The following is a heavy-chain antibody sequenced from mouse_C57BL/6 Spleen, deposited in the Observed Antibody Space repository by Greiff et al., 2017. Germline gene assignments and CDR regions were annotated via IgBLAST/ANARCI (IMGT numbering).Heavy chain of an antibody. J-gene: IGHJ1*03. D-gene: IGHD1-1*01. CDR3: ARQCGSSYGYFDV. V-gene: IGHV5-9*01. CDR2: ISGGGGNT. CDR1: GFTFSSYT. Sequence: EVMLVESGGGLVKPGGSLKLSCAASGFTFSSYTMSWVRQTPEKRLEWVATISGGGGNTYYPDSVKGRCTISRDNAKNTLYLQMSSLRSEDTALYYCARQCGSSYGYFDVWGTGTTVTVSS.